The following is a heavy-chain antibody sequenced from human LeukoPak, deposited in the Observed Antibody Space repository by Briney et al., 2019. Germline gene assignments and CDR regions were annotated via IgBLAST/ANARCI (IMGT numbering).Heavy chain of an antibody. J-gene: IGHJ4*02. CDR3: AKDPLGYYDFWSGYYTQHFDY. CDR1: GFTFDDYA. CDR2: ISGSGGST. D-gene: IGHD3-3*01. V-gene: IGHV3-23*01. Sequence: GGSLRLSCAASGFTFDDYAMHWVRQAPGKGLEWVSGISGSGGSTYYADSVKGRFTISRGNSKNTLYLQMNSLRAEDTAVYYCAKDPLGYYDFWSGYYTQHFDYWGQGTLVTVSS.